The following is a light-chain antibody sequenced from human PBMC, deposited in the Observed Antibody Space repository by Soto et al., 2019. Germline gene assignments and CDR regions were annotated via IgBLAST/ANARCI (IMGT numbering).Light chain of an antibody. CDR1: SSDVGGYNY. V-gene: IGLV2-14*01. CDR3: SSYTSSSIDYV. J-gene: IGLJ1*01. CDR2: EVS. Sequence: QSARTQPASESGSPGQSITISCTGTSSDVGGYNYVSWYQQHPGKAPKLMIYEVSNRPSGVSNRFSGSKSGNTASLTISGLQAEDEAHYYCSSYTSSSIDYVFGTGTKVTLL.